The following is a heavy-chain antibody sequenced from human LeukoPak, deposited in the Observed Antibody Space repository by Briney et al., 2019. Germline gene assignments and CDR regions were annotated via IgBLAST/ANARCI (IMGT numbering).Heavy chain of an antibody. D-gene: IGHD3-16*01. CDR1: GGTFSSYA. J-gene: IGHJ5*02. Sequence: SVKVSCKASGGTFSSYAISWVRQAPGQGLEWMGGIIPIFGTATYAQKFQGRVTITTDESTSTAYMELSSLRSEDTAVYYCAREDWITRNWFDPWGQGTLVTVSS. V-gene: IGHV1-69*05. CDR3: AREDWITRNWFDP. CDR2: IIPIFGTA.